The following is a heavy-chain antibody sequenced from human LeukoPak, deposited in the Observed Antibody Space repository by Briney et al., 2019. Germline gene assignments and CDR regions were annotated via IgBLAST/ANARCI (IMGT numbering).Heavy chain of an antibody. D-gene: IGHD6-19*01. CDR3: ARRGIAVAGTADAFDI. CDR1: GGSFSGYY. CDR2: INHSGST. Sequence: PSETLFLTCAVYGGSFSGYYWSWIRQPPGMGLEWIGEINHSGSTNYNPSLKSRVTISVDTSKNQFSLKLSSVTAADTAVYYCARRGIAVAGTADAFDIWGQGTMVTVSS. J-gene: IGHJ3*02. V-gene: IGHV4-34*01.